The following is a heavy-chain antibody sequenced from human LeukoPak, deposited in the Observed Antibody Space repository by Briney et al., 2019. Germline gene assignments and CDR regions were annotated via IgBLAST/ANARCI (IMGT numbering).Heavy chain of an antibody. D-gene: IGHD3-3*01. CDR1: GGSTSSYY. Sequence: PSETLSLTCTVSGGSTSSYYWSRIRQPPGKGLEWIGYIYYSGSTNYNPSLKSRVTISVDTSKNQFSLKLSSVTAADTAVYYCARGNYDFWSGYYTYGMDVWGQGTTVTVSS. CDR3: ARGNYDFWSGYYTYGMDV. V-gene: IGHV4-59*01. J-gene: IGHJ6*02. CDR2: IYYSGST.